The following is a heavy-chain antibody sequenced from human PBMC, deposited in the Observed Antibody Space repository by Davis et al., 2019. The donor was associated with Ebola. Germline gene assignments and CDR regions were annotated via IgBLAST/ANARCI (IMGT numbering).Heavy chain of an antibody. J-gene: IGHJ4*02. V-gene: IGHV4-34*01. Sequence: SETLSLTCAVYGGSFSGYYWSWIRQPPGKGLEWIGEINHSGSTNYHPSLKSRVTISVDTSKNQFSLKLSSVTAADTAVYYCATAYSSGWIDYWGQGTLVTVSS. D-gene: IGHD6-19*01. CDR3: ATAYSSGWIDY. CDR2: INHSGST. CDR1: GGSFSGYY.